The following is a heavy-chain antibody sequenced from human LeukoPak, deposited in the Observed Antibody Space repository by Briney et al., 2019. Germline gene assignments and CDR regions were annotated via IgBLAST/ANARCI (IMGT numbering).Heavy chain of an antibody. CDR3: ARHSSSWYYVDY. D-gene: IGHD6-13*01. J-gene: IGHJ4*02. CDR1: VYSFTSYS. CDR2: CYPASSDN. Sequence: GEPLNISGQGSVYSFTSYSTAWVRHITAQGLDRVGICYPASSDNRYSPSFQGQVTISADRSISTAYLQWSSLKASDTAMYYCARHSSSWYYVDYWGQGTLVTVSS. V-gene: IGHV5-51*01.